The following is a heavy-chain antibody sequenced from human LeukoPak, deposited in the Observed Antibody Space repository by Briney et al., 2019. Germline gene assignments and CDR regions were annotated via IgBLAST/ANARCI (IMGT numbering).Heavy chain of an antibody. CDR2: MLYSGST. D-gene: IGHD5-12*01. J-gene: IGHJ3*02. Sequence: SETLSLTCTVSGGSISSYSWSWIRQPPGKGLEWIGSMLYSGSTNYNPSLKSRVARSVDGSKNQFSLRLSSVTAADTAVYYCARHGGETIVATVLHAFDIWGQGAMVTVS. CDR1: GGSISSYS. V-gene: IGHV4-59*08. CDR3: ARHGGETIVATVLHAFDI.